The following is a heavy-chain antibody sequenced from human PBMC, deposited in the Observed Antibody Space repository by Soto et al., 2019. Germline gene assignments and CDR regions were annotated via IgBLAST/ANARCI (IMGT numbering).Heavy chain of an antibody. J-gene: IGHJ4*02. CDR2: ISYDGSNK. CDR1: GFTFSSYA. V-gene: IGHV3-30-3*01. CDR3: ARDPADIVVVVAAKEGPDY. D-gene: IGHD2-15*01. Sequence: QVQLVESGGGVVQPGRSLRLSCAASGFTFSSYAMHWVRQAPGKGLEWVAVISYDGSNKYYADSVKGRFTISRDNSKNTLYLQMNSLRAEDTAVYYCARDPADIVVVVAAKEGPDYWGQGTLVTVSS.